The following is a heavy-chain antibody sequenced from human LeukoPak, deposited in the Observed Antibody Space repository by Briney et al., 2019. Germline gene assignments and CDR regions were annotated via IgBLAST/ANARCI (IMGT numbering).Heavy chain of an antibody. V-gene: IGHV3-48*02. J-gene: IGHJ4*02. Sequence: GGSLRLSCAASGFTFSYYGMQWVRQAPGKGLEWISHISSTSGDVYYADSVKGRFTISRDNAKNSLYLQMSCLRNEDTAIYYCAQKGGTDHWGQGTLVTVSS. CDR2: ISSTSGDV. CDR3: AQKGGTDH. CDR1: GFTFSYYG. D-gene: IGHD2-15*01.